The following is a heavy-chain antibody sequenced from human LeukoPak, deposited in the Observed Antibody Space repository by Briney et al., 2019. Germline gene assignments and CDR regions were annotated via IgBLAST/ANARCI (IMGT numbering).Heavy chain of an antibody. CDR1: GFTFSSYW. J-gene: IGHJ4*02. V-gene: IGHV3-7*01. CDR2: IKQDGSEK. Sequence: GGSLRLSCAATGFTFSSYWMSWVRQAPAKGLEWVANIKQDGSEKYYVDSVKGRFTISKDNAKNSLYLQMNSLRAEDTAVYYCARVSRGGYDCDYWGQGTLVTVSS. D-gene: IGHD5-24*01. CDR3: ARVSRGGYDCDY.